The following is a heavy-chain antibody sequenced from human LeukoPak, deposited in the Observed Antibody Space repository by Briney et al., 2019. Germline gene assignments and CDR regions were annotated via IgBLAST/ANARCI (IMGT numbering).Heavy chain of an antibody. CDR3: ARLHYGSGSYEFDY. Sequence: PSETLSLTCTVSGGSISSYYWSWIRQPPGKGLEWIGYIYYSGSTNYNPSLKSRVTISVDTSKNQFSLKLSSVTAADTAVYYCARLHYGSGSYEFDYWGQGTLVTVSS. CDR2: IYYSGST. D-gene: IGHD3-10*01. J-gene: IGHJ4*02. V-gene: IGHV4-59*01. CDR1: GGSISSYY.